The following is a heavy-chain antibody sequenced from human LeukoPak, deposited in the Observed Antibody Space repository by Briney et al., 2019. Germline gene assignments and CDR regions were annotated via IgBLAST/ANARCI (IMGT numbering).Heavy chain of an antibody. CDR1: GYTFTSYY. D-gene: IGHD1-26*01. V-gene: IGHV3-21*01. CDR2: ISSRSSYI. J-gene: IGHJ4*02. Sequence: GASVKVSCKASGYTFTSYYMHWVRQAPGQGLEWVSSISSRSSYIYYADSVKGRFTISRDNAKNSVDLQMSSLRADDTAVYYCARDPEMYSGSYLDSWGQGTLVTVSS. CDR3: ARDPEMYSGSYLDS.